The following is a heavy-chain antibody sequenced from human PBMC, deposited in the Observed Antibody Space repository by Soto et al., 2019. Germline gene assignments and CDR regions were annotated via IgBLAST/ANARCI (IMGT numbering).Heavy chain of an antibody. CDR1: GGSINNHY. V-gene: IGHV4-59*11. D-gene: IGHD7-27*01. CDR2: IYYTGST. J-gene: IGHJ4*02. CDR3: ARANWYSEY. Sequence: QVHLQEAGPGLVKPSETLSLTCTGSGGSINNHYWSWIRQPPGKGLEWIGYIYYTGSTNYNPSLKSRVTMSVDTSKNQCSLNLTSLPAADTAIYFCARANWYSEYWGQGTLVTVSS.